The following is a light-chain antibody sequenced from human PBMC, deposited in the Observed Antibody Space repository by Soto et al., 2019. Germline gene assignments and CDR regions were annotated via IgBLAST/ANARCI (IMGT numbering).Light chain of an antibody. CDR3: RQYGSSPYT. J-gene: IGKJ2*01. CDR2: GAS. CDR1: QSLRSSY. Sequence: EIVLTQSPGTLSLSPGERGTLSCRASQSLRSSYLAWYQQKPGQAPRLLIFGASSRATGIPDRFSGSGSGTDFTLTISRLEPEDFAVYYCRQYGSSPYTFGQGTKLEIK. V-gene: IGKV3-20*01.